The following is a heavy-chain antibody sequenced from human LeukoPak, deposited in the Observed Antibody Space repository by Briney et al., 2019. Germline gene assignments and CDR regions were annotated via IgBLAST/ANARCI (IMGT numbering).Heavy chain of an antibody. CDR1: GYTFTDSY. CDR3: ARSRSHDY. CDR2: INPTSGGA. J-gene: IGHJ4*02. D-gene: IGHD6-13*01. Sequence: GASVKVSCKASGYTFTDSYIHWVRQAPGQGLEWMGCINPTSGGATYAQKFQGRVTMTRDTSITTSYVELSSLTSDDTAVYYCARSRSHDYWDQGTLVTVSS. V-gene: IGHV1-2*02.